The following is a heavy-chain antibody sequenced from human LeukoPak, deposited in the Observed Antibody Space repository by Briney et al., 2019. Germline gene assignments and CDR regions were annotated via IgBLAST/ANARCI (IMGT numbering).Heavy chain of an antibody. Sequence: GASVKVSCKASGGTFSSYAISWVRQAPGQGLEWMGGIIPIFGTANYAQKFQGRVTITADESTSTAYMELSSLRSEDTAVYYCASDYDILTGPKLYYYYGMDVWGKGTTVTVSS. CDR2: IIPIFGTA. V-gene: IGHV1-69*13. J-gene: IGHJ6*04. CDR3: ASDYDILTGPKLYYYYGMDV. D-gene: IGHD3-9*01. CDR1: GGTFSSYA.